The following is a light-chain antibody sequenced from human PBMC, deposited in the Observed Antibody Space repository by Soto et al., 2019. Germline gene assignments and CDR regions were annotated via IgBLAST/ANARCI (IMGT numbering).Light chain of an antibody. CDR2: EVN. V-gene: IGLV2-14*01. Sequence: QSALTQPASVSGSPEQSISVSCTGSSGDVGSYKYVSWYQQHPGKAPKLIIYEVNKRPSGVSDRFSGSKSGNTASLTISGLQAEDEADYYCSSYTITSTLVIFGGGTKLTVL. CDR3: SSYTITSTLVI. J-gene: IGLJ2*01. CDR1: SGDVGSYKY.